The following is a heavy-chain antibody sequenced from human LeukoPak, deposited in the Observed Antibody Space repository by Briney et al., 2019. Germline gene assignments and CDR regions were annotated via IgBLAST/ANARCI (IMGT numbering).Heavy chain of an antibody. V-gene: IGHV4-59*01. Sequence: SETLSLTCTVSGASFSNDYWSWVRQAPGKRLEWIGYIYHNGRTNYSPSLKSRITMSIDTSQNQFSLRLTSVTAADTAVYYCAKDLSGYSYTLWGQGTLVTVSS. CDR1: GASFSNDY. D-gene: IGHD5-18*01. CDR2: IYHNGRT. J-gene: IGHJ4*02. CDR3: AKDLSGYSYTL.